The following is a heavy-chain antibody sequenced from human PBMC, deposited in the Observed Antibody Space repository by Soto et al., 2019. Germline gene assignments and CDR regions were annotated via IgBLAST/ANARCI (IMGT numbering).Heavy chain of an antibody. CDR3: AKDTAYYDFWSGHDDFDI. Sequence: GGALRLSCAASGFTLSSYALSWVRQAPGKGLEWLSAISGSGGSTYYADSVKGRFTISRHHSKNTPSLQMNSLSARDTAVYYCAKDTAYYDFWSGHDDFDIWGQGTMVTVSS. V-gene: IGHV3-23*01. D-gene: IGHD3-3*01. J-gene: IGHJ3*02. CDR2: ISGSGGST. CDR1: GFTLSSYA.